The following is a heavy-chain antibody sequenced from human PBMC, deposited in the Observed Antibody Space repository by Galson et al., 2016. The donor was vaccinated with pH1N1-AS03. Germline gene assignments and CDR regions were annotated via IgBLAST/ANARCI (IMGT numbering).Heavy chain of an antibody. CDR1: GGTFSSYA. V-gene: IGHV1-69*13. CDR2: IIPIFGTA. CDR3: ARGSKRVVVVIDHHYYYGMVG. D-gene: IGHD2-21*01. J-gene: IGHJ6*02. Sequence: SVKVSCKASGGTFSSYAISWVRQAPGQGLEWMGGIIPIFGTANYAQKFQGRVTITADDSTSTAYMELSSLRSEDTAVYYCARGSKRVVVVIDHHYYYGMVGRGQGTTLTVSS.